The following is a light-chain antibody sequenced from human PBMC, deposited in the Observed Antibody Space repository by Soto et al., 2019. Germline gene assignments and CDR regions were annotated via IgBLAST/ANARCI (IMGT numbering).Light chain of an antibody. V-gene: IGLV2-14*01. CDR2: ELT. J-gene: IGLJ1*01. CDR1: SSDVCAYNY. CDR3: NSYATNSESV. Sequence: QSALTQPASVSGSPGQSITISCTGTSSDVCAYNYVSGYQHHPGKAPKPMIYELTNRPSGESNCFSASKSGNTASLTISGIQAEEEADYYFNSYATNSESVLGTGTKLNV.